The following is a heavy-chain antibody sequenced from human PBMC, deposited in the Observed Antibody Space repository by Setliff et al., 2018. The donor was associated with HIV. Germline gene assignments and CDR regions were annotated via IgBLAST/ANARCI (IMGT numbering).Heavy chain of an antibody. CDR2: INYDEGYE. CDR1: GFTFSVHG. CDR3: AKDGDSRNSDYDAFDF. V-gene: IGHV3-30*02. Sequence: GGSLRLSCAASGFTFSVHGMHWVRKAPGRGLEWVAFINYDEGYEYYADSVQGRVTISRDNSKNTVDLQMNSLRLEDTGVYYCAKDGDSRNSDYDAFDFWGQGTMVTVSS. J-gene: IGHJ3*01. D-gene: IGHD7-27*01.